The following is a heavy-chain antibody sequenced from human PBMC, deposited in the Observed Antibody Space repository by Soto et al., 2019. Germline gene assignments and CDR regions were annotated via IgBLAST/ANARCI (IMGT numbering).Heavy chain of an antibody. CDR1: GDSISSSNW. V-gene: IGHV4-4*02. D-gene: IGHD1-26*01. CDR2: IYHSGST. Sequence: ETLSLTCAVSGDSISSSNWWSWVRQPPGKGLEWIGEIYHSGSTNYNPSLKSRVTISVDKSKNQFSLNLNSVTAADTAVDYCARHSGSYFRDFWGQGTLVTVSS. J-gene: IGHJ4*02. CDR3: ARHSGSYFRDF.